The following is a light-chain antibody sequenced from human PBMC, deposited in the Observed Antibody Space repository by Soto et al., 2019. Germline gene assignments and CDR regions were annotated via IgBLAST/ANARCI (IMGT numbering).Light chain of an antibody. CDR2: GAS. CDR3: QQYGSSPLT. V-gene: IGKV3-20*01. CDR1: QSVSSXF. Sequence: EIVLTQSPGTLSLSPGERATLSCRASQSVSSXFLAWYQQKPGQAPRLLIYGASSRATGIPDRFSGSGSGTDXTXTIXRLXPEDVAVYYCQQYGSSPLTFGGGTKVEIK. J-gene: IGKJ4*01.